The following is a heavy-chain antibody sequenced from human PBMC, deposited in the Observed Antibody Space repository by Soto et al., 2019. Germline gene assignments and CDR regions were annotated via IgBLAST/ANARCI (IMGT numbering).Heavy chain of an antibody. Sequence: QLQLQESGSRLVRPSQTLPLTCAVSGGSINNGGYSWSWLRQPPGKGLEWIGCISHGGNTYYNPSLRSLVIMSIDKSKKHFSLGLKSVTAADTATYYCARTSYDILTGRLDAFDIWGQGTMVTVSS. CDR2: ISHGGNT. D-gene: IGHD3-9*01. J-gene: IGHJ3*02. CDR3: ARTSYDILTGRLDAFDI. CDR1: GGSINNGGYS. V-gene: IGHV4-30-2*01.